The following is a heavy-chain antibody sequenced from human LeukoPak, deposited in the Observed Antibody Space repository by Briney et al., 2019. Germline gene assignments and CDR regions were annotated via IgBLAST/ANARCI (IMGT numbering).Heavy chain of an antibody. Sequence: SGTLCLSCAVSGVSFSYFYWSWVRQPPGKGLEWIGYIYNSGSTNYNTSPQKRVTTSADTSKNQFSLKLSSAAAADTAAYYCARGGRRDYYYYYYMDVWGKGTTVTVSS. J-gene: IGHJ6*03. CDR3: ARGGRRDYYYYYYMDV. CDR2: IYNSGST. CDR1: GVSFSYFY. V-gene: IGHV4-59*12.